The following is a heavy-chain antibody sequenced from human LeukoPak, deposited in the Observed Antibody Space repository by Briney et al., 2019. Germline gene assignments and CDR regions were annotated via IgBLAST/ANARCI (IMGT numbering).Heavy chain of an antibody. Sequence: PGGSLRLSCAASGFTFSSYEMNWVRQAPGKGLEWVSYISSSGSTIYYADSVKGRFTISRDNAKNSLYLQMNSLRAEDTAVYYCARGRVWSRGMDVWGQGTTVTVSS. D-gene: IGHD1-26*01. CDR3: ARGRVWSRGMDV. CDR1: GFTFSSYE. J-gene: IGHJ6*02. CDR2: ISSSGSTI. V-gene: IGHV3-48*03.